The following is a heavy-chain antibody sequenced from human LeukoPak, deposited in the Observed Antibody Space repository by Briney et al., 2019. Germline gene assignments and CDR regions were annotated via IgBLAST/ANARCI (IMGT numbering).Heavy chain of an antibody. CDR2: INYSGST. D-gene: IGHD1-26*01. CDR1: GGSISSGDDY. J-gene: IGHJ6*03. Sequence: SETLTLTCSVFGGSISSGDDYWSWIRQPPGRGLEWIGYINYSGSTYYNPSLKSRLTISVDTSKNQFSLKLTSVTAADTAVYYCARESGYYYYMDVWGKGTTVTVSS. CDR3: ARESGYYYYMDV. V-gene: IGHV4-30-4*01.